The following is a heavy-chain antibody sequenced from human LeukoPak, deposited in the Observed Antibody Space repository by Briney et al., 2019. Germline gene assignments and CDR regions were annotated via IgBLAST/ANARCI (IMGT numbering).Heavy chain of an antibody. V-gene: IGHV4-59*01. CDR3: ARGFDSDWFDP. Sequence: SETLSLTCTVSGGSISSYYWSWIRQPPGKGLEWIGYIYYSGSTNYNPSLKSRVTISEDTSKNQFSLKLSSVTAADTAVYYCARGFDSDWFDPWGQGTLVTVSS. J-gene: IGHJ5*02. CDR1: GGSISSYY. CDR2: IYYSGST. D-gene: IGHD2-21*01.